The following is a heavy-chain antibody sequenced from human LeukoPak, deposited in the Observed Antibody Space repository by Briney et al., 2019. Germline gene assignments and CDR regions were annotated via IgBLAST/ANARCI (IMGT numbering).Heavy chain of an antibody. CDR3: AREAGSWYSETSYYFDF. D-gene: IGHD6-13*01. J-gene: IGHJ4*02. V-gene: IGHV4-4*07. Sequence: SETLSLTCTASGGSISNYYWSWIRQPAGKGLEWIGRIYPGGIRSYNPSLKSRVTMSVDTSKNQFSLTLSSVTAADTAVYYCAREAGSWYSETSYYFDFWGQGTLVTVSS. CDR1: GGSISNYY. CDR2: IYPGGIR.